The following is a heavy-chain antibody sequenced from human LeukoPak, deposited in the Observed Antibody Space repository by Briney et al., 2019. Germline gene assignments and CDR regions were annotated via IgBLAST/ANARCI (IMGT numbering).Heavy chain of an antibody. J-gene: IGHJ4*02. V-gene: IGHV3-74*01. D-gene: IGHD6-13*01. Sequence: GGPLRLSCAASGFTFSYYWMSWVRQAPGKGLVWVSHINGDGSTTSYADSVKGRFTISRDNAKNTVYLQMNSLRAEDTAVYYCAKGGSSSPRSTFDYWGQGTLLTVSS. CDR3: AKGGSSSPRSTFDY. CDR1: GFTFSYYW. CDR2: INGDGSTT.